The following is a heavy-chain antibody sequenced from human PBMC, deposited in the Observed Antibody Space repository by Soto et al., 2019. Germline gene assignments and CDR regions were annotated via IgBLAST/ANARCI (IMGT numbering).Heavy chain of an antibody. CDR2: IYPRDSEA. J-gene: IGHJ3*02. Sequence: LKISCRVSGYRFTSYWIGWVRQMPGKGLEWMGIIYPRDSEARYSPSFQGQVTISVDKSINTAYLHWSSLKASDTAMYYCARRDYYGSGSYESSDGFDIWGQGTMVTVSS. CDR3: ARRDYYGSGSYESSDGFDI. CDR1: GYRFTSYW. V-gene: IGHV5-51*01. D-gene: IGHD3-10*01.